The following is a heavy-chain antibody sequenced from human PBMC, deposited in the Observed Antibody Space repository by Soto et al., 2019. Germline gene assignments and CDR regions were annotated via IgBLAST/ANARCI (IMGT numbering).Heavy chain of an antibody. Sequence: QVQLQQWGAGLLKPSETLSLTCAVYGGSFSGYYWSWIRQPPGKGLEWIGEINHSGSTNYNPSLKSRVTVSVDTSKYQFALKLSSVTAADTAVYYCARGWVGVVTAPPWGQGTLVTVSS. V-gene: IGHV4-34*01. J-gene: IGHJ5*02. CDR1: GGSFSGYY. CDR2: INHSGST. D-gene: IGHD2-21*02. CDR3: ARGWVGVVTAPP.